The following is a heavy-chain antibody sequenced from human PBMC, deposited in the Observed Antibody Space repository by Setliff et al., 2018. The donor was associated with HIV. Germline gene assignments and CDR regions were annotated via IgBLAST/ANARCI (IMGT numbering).Heavy chain of an antibody. CDR3: ARRNPATYYFDTSGQSDAFDI. J-gene: IGHJ3*02. Sequence: ASVKVSCKASGYTFTSYAIHWVRQAPGQRLEWMGWINAGNGNTKYSQKFQGRVTMTTDTSTSTAYMELRSLRSDGTAVYYCARRNPATYYFDTSGQSDAFDIWGQGTMVTVSS. CDR2: INAGNGNT. D-gene: IGHD3-22*01. CDR1: GYTFTSYA. V-gene: IGHV1-3*01.